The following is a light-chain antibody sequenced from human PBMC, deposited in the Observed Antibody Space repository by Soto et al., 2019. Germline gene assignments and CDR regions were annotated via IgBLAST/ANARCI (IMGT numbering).Light chain of an antibody. CDR3: SSYTSSSIWV. CDR2: EVS. V-gene: IGLV2-14*01. CDR1: SSDVGGYNY. Sequence: QSALTQPASVSGSPGQSITISCTGTSSDVGGYNYVSWYQQHPGKAPKLMIYEVSNRPPGVSNRFSGSKSGNTASLTISGLQAEDEADYYCSSYTSSSIWVFGTGTKLTVL. J-gene: IGLJ1*01.